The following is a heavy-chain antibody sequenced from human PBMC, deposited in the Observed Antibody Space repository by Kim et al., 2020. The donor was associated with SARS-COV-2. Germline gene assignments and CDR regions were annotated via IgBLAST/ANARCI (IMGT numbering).Heavy chain of an antibody. J-gene: IGHJ4*02. CDR1: GGSISSSSYY. D-gene: IGHD6-13*01. Sequence: SETLSLTCTVSGGSISSSSYYWGWIRQPPGKGLEWIGSIYYSGSTYYNPSLKSRVTISVDTSKNQFSLKLSSVTAADTAVYYCARSSSSWDWGGQGTLVTVSS. CDR3: ARSSSSWDW. CDR2: IYYSGST. V-gene: IGHV4-39*07.